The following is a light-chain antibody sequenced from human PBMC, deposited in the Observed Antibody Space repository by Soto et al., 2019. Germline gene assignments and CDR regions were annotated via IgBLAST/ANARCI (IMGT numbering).Light chain of an antibody. CDR3: QRYGGSART. J-gene: IGKJ1*01. CDR1: QSISSNF. V-gene: IGKV3-20*01. Sequence: EIVLTQSPGTLSLSPGEGATLSCRASQSISSNFLAWYQQKRGLAPRLLIHGASNRATGIPDRFSGSGSGTDFTLTISRLEPEDCAVDYCQRYGGSARTFGEGTKVEVK. CDR2: GAS.